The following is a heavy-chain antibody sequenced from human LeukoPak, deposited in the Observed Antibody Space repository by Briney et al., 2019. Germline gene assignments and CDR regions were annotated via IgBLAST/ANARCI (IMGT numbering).Heavy chain of an antibody. D-gene: IGHD3-22*01. V-gene: IGHV5-51*01. CDR1: GYSFTSYW. CDR2: IYPDDSDT. Sequence: GESLKISCKGSGYSFTSYWIGWVRQMPGKGLEWMGIIYPDDSDTRYSPSFQGQVTISADKSISTAYLQWSSLKASDTAMYYCARQIDYYDSSGYVDYWGQGTLVTVSS. CDR3: ARQIDYYDSSGYVDY. J-gene: IGHJ4*02.